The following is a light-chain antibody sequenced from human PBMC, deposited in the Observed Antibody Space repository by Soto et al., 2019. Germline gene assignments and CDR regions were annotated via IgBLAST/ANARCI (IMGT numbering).Light chain of an antibody. CDR2: DAS. CDR1: QSVISY. J-gene: IGKJ4*01. Sequence: EIVLTQSPATLSLSPGEIATLFFSASQSVISYLAFYQQKPGQAPRLLIYDASNRATGIPARFSGSGSGTDFTLTISSLEPEDFAVYYCQHRSNWPLTFGGGTKVDIK. CDR3: QHRSNWPLT. V-gene: IGKV3-11*01.